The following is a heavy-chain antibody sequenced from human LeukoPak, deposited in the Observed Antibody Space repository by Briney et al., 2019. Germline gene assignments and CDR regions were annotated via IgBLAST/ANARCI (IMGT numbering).Heavy chain of an antibody. CDR3: SGGGSSWYFDY. J-gene: IGHJ4*02. V-gene: IGHV1-46*01. CDR2: INPSGGST. Sequence: ASVKVSCKASGYTFTSYGISWVRQAPGRGLEWMGIINPSGGSTSYAQKFQGRVTMTRDTSTSTVYMELSSLRSEDTAVYYCSGGGSSWYFDYWGQGTLVTVSS. CDR1: GYTFTSYG. D-gene: IGHD6-13*01.